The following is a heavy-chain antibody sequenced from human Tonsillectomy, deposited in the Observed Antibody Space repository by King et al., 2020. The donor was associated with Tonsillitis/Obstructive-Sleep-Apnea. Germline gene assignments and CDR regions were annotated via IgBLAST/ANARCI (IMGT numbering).Heavy chain of an antibody. CDR1: GGIFSSYV. D-gene: IGHD2-2*01. J-gene: IGHJ3*02. CDR3: ARTSGGMCSSTSCYLNGFDI. V-gene: IGHV1-69*01. CDR2: IIPIFGTA. Sequence: VQLVESGAEVKKPGSSVKVSCKASGGIFSSYVISWVRQAPGQGLEWMGGIIPIFGTANYAQKFQGRVTITADESTSTAYMELSSLRSEDTAVYYWARTSGGMCSSTSCYLNGFDIWGQGTMVTVSS.